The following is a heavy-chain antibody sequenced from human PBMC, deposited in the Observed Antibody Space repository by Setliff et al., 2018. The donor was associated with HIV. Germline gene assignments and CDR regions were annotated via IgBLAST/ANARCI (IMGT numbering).Heavy chain of an antibody. V-gene: IGHV4-30-4*08. D-gene: IGHD3-22*01. J-gene: IGHJ5*02. CDR3: ARENGWLFGWFDP. Sequence: PSETLSLTCSVSGGSFSSDSYYWGWIRQFPGKALEWVGYIYYSGRTSHSGSTYYNPSVASRITISGDTSKNQFSLKLTSVTAADTAIYYCARENGWLFGWFDPWGQGTPVTVSS. CDR2: IYYSGRTSHSGST. CDR1: GGSFSSDSYY.